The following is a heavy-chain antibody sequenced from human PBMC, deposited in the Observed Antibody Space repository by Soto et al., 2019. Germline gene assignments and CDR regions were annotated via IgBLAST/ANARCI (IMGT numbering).Heavy chain of an antibody. J-gene: IGHJ6*02. CDR2: ISYDGSNK. CDR1: GFTFSSYG. CDR3: SKDNGKYYDFWSGYADYYGMHV. D-gene: IGHD3-3*01. Sequence: EGSLRLSCAASGFTFSSYGMHWVRQAPGKGLEWVAVISYDGSNKYYADSVKGRFTISRDNSKNTLYLQMNSLRAEDTAVYYCSKDNGKYYDFWSGYADYYGMHVWCRGXTVAVSS. V-gene: IGHV3-30*18.